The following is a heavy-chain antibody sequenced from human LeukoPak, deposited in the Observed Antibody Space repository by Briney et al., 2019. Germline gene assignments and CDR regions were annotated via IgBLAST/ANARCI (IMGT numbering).Heavy chain of an antibody. Sequence: GGSLRLSCAACGFTFRSFWMHLVRQAPGKGLVWVSRINSDGSSTSYADSVKGRFTISRDNAKNTVYLQMDSLRAEDTALYYCARDGGAAGYFDYWGQGTLVTVSS. CDR1: GFTFRSFW. J-gene: IGHJ4*02. CDR2: INSDGSST. D-gene: IGHD6-13*01. V-gene: IGHV3-74*01. CDR3: ARDGGAAGYFDY.